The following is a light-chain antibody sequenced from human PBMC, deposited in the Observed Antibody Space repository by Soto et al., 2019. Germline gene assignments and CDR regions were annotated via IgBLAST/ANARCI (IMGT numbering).Light chain of an antibody. CDR1: QSVRSN. Sequence: EIVMPQSPATLSVSPGERAPLSCRASQSVRSNLAWYQQKPGQAPRLLIYGVSTRATGIPAKFSGSGSGTEFILTISSLQSEDFAVYYCHQYSNWPQTVGQGTKVDIK. V-gene: IGKV3-15*01. J-gene: IGKJ1*01. CDR3: HQYSNWPQT. CDR2: GVS.